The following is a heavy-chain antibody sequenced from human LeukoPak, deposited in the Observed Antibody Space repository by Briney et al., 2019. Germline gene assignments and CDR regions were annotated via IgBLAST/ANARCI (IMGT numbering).Heavy chain of an antibody. V-gene: IGHV1-2*02. CDR3: AREDGEYDAFDI. Sequence: APVRVSCKASGYTFTGYYMHWVRQAPGQGLEWMGWINPNSGGTNYAQKFQGRVTMTRDTSISTAYMELSRLRSDDTAVYYCAREDGEYDAFDIWGQGTMVTVSS. CDR1: GYTFTGYY. CDR2: INPNSGGT. D-gene: IGHD2/OR15-2a*01. J-gene: IGHJ3*02.